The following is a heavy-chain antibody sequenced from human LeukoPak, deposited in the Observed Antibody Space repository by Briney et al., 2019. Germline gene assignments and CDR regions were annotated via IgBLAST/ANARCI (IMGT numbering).Heavy chain of an antibody. Sequence: SGTLSLTGGVSGCFITNTNYWTWVRQPPGKGLGWIGEVNLQGSTNYGPSLLGRVAISVDTSENHISLQLPSVTAAATAVYYCAREGGPYRPLDYSGQGTLVTVSS. CDR1: GCFITNTNY. V-gene: IGHV4-4*02. J-gene: IGHJ4*02. CDR2: VNLQGST. CDR3: AREGGPYRPLDY.